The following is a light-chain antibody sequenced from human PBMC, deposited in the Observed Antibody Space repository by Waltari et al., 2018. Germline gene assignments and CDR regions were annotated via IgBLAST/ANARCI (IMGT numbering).Light chain of an antibody. CDR3: QQSYSAPFT. CDR1: RGIDAY. Sequence: DIQMTQSPSSLSSSVGDRVTITCRASRGIDAYLNWYQQQPGKAPKLLIYDASTLQRGVQTRFSGGGIGTDFSLTISDLQPEDFATYFCQQSYSAPFTFGRGTRLE. J-gene: IGKJ5*01. CDR2: DAS. V-gene: IGKV1-39*01.